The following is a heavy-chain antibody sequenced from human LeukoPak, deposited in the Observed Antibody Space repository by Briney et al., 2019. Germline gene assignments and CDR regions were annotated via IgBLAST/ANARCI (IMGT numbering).Heavy chain of an antibody. D-gene: IGHD2-2*01. CDR2: IYLDDDK. CDR3: AHFGFKGYCSSTSCYAANAFDI. V-gene: IGHV2-5*02. CDR1: GFSLSTSGVG. Sequence: ESGPTLVNPTRTLTLTCTFSGFSLSTSGVGVCWIRQPPGKALESFALIYLDDDKRYSPSLKSRLTITKDTSKNQVVLTMTNMDPVDTATYYCAHFGFKGYCSSTSCYAANAFDIWGQGTLVTVSS. J-gene: IGHJ3*02.